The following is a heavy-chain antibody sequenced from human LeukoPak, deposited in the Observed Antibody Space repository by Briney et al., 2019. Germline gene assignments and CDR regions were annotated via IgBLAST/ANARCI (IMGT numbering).Heavy chain of an antibody. CDR1: GYTFDDYG. CDR3: ARNRNYVLYYYYMDV. D-gene: IGHD4-11*01. J-gene: IGHJ6*03. Sequence: GGSLRLSCAASGYTFDDYGMSWVRQAPGKGLEWVSGINWNGGSTGFADSVKGRFTISRDNAKNSLYLQMNSLRAEDTALYYCARNRNYVLYYYYMDVWGKGTTVTVSS. V-gene: IGHV3-20*04. CDR2: INWNGGST.